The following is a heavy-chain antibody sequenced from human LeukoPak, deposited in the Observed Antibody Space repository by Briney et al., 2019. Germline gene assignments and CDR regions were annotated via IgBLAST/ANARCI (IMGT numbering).Heavy chain of an antibody. V-gene: IGHV3-23*01. D-gene: IGHD6-13*01. J-gene: IGHJ4*02. Sequence: GGSLRLSCAASGFTFSSYAMSWVRQAPGRGLGWVSAISGSGGSTYYADSVKGRFTISRDNSKNTLYLQMNSLRAEDTAVYYCAGIWGPSSSWYWGFEYWGQGTLVTVSS. CDR2: ISGSGGST. CDR3: AGIWGPSSSWYWGFEY. CDR1: GFTFSSYA.